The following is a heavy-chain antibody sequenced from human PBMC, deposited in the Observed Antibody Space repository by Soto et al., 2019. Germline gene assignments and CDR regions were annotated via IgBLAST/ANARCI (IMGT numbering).Heavy chain of an antibody. J-gene: IGHJ4*02. CDR1: GYTFTSYD. CDR2: MNPNSGNT. V-gene: IGHV1-8*01. CDR3: AREHSSSWRFDY. D-gene: IGHD6-13*01. Sequence: QVQLVQSGAEVKKPGASVKVSCKASGYTFTSYDINWVRQATGQGLEWMGWMNPNSGNTGYAQKFQGRVTMTRNTSISTAYMERTSLRSGDTAVYYCAREHSSSWRFDYWGQGTLVTVSS.